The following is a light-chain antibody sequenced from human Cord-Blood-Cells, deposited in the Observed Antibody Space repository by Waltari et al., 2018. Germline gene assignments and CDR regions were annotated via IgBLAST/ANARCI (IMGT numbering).Light chain of an antibody. J-gene: IGLJ2*01. V-gene: IGLV2-23*02. CDR3: CSYAGSSTLVV. CDR2: EVS. CDR1: SSHVGRSNL. Sequence: QSALTQPASVSGSPGQSLTIPCTGTSSHVGRSNLVSWYQQHPGKAPKLMIYEVSKRPSGVSNRFSGSKSGNTASLTISGLQAEDEADYYCCSYAGSSTLVVFGGGTKLTVL.